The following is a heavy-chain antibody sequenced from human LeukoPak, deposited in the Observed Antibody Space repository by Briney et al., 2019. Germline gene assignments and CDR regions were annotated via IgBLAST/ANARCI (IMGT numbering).Heavy chain of an antibody. D-gene: IGHD3-3*01. CDR3: VHDTDYDFWSGT. J-gene: IGHJ5*02. Sequence: PGGSLRLSCAASGFTFTTYSMNWVRQPPGKGLEWVSSISSSSSYIYYADSVKGRFTISRDNAKNTLYLQMNSLRAEDTAVYYSVHDTDYDFWSGTWGQGTLVTVSS. CDR2: ISSSSSYI. CDR1: GFTFTTYS. V-gene: IGHV3-21*01.